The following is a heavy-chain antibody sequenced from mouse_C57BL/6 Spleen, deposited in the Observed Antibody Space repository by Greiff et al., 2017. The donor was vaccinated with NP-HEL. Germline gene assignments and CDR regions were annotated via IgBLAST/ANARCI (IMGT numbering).Heavy chain of an antibody. CDR2: IHPSDSDT. J-gene: IGHJ3*01. CDR3: AIPPIYYGNLAWFAY. Sequence: VQLQQPGAELVKPGASVKVSCKASGYTFTSYWMHWVKQRPGQGLEWIGRIHPSDSDTNYNQKFKGKATLTVDKSSSTAYMQLSRLTSEDSAVYYCAIPPIYYGNLAWFAYWGQGTLVTVSA. CDR1: GYTFTSYW. V-gene: IGHV1-74*01. D-gene: IGHD2-1*01.